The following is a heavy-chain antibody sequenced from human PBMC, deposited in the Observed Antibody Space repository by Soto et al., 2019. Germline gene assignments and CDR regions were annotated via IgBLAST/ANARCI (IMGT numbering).Heavy chain of an antibody. CDR2: IWYDGSNK. J-gene: IGHJ3*02. CDR1: GFTCGRYG. D-gene: IGHD2-15*01. Sequence: GGSLRLSCAASGFTCGRYGMHWVRQAPGKGLEWVAVIWYDGSNKYYADSVKGRFTISRDNSKNTLYLQMNSLRAEDTAVYYCARDPGDIVVVVAAPDAFAIWGQGTMVTVSS. CDR3: ARDPGDIVVVVAAPDAFAI. V-gene: IGHV3-33*01.